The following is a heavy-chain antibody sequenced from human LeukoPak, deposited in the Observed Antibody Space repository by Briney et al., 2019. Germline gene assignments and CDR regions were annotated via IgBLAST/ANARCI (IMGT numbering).Heavy chain of an antibody. Sequence: PGGSLRLSCAASGFTFNSYAMYWVRQAPGKGLEWVSGISGSGGSTYHADSVKGRFSISRDNSRNTVFLQMHSLRAEHTALYYCAKTTAGYSSGRYPGWPVDYWGQGTLVTVSS. J-gene: IGHJ4*02. V-gene: IGHV3-23*01. CDR1: GFTFNSYA. D-gene: IGHD6-19*01. CDR2: ISGSGGST. CDR3: AKTTAGYSSGRYPGWPVDY.